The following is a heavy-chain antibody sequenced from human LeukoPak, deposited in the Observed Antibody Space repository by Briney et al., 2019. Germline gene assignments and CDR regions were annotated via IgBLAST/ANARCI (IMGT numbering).Heavy chain of an antibody. Sequence: PSETLSLTCTVSGGSISSYYWSWIRQPPGKGLEWIGYIYYSGSTNYNPSLKSRVTISVDTSKNQFSLKLSSVTAADTAVYYCARDDSSGYLIVYYYYGMDVWGQGTTVTVSS. D-gene: IGHD3-22*01. J-gene: IGHJ6*02. CDR2: IYYSGST. CDR1: GGSISSYY. V-gene: IGHV4-59*01. CDR3: ARDDSSGYLIVYYYYGMDV.